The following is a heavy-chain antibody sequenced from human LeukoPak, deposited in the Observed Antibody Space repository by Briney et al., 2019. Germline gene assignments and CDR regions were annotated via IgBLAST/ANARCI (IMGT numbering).Heavy chain of an antibody. CDR1: GFTLDDYG. D-gene: IGHD6-19*01. V-gene: IGHV3-20*04. CDR2: INWNGGST. Sequence: PGGSLRLSCAASGFTLDDYGMSWVRQAPGKGVEWVSGINWNGGSTGYADSVKGRFTISRDNAKNSLYLQMNSLRAEDTALYYCARDFGWYHDAFDIWGQGTMVTVSS. CDR3: ARDFGWYHDAFDI. J-gene: IGHJ3*02.